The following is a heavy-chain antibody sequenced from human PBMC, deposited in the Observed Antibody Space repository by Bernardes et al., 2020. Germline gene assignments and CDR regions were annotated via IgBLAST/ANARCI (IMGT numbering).Heavy chain of an antibody. J-gene: IGHJ6*03. CDR3: AKALLKGYYMDV. CDR2: ISGSGGST. CDR1: GFTFSSYA. Sequence: GYLRLSCAASGFTFSSYAMSWVRQAPGKGLEWVSAISGSGGSTYYADSVKGRFTISRDNSKNTLYLQMNSLRAEDMAVYYCAKALLKGYYMDVWGKGTTVTVSS. V-gene: IGHV3-23*01.